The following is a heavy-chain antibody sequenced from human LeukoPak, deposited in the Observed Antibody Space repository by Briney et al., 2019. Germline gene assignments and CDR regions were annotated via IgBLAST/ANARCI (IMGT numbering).Heavy chain of an antibody. CDR3: ARGDYGSGSYCFDY. J-gene: IGHJ4*02. V-gene: IGHV4-59*01. Sequence: SETLSLTCTVSGGSISTYYWSWIRQPPGKGLEWIGYIYYSGSTNYNPSLKSRVTISVDTSKNQFSLKLNSVTAADTAVYYCARGDYGSGSYCFDYWGQGTLVTVSS. D-gene: IGHD3-10*01. CDR1: GGSISTYY. CDR2: IYYSGST.